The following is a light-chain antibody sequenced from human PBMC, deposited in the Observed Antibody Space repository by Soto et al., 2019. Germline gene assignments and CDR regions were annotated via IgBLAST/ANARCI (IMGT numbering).Light chain of an antibody. CDR3: QQYKDGAWT. CDR1: QDIRYY. Sequence: DIQMTQSPSSLSASLGDRVTITCQASQDIRYYLNWYQQKTGQAPKLLVYDASTLEGGVPSSFSGSGSATEFILTISSLQPDDFATYYCQQYKDGAWTFGQGTKVDIK. V-gene: IGKV1-33*01. CDR2: DAS. J-gene: IGKJ1*01.